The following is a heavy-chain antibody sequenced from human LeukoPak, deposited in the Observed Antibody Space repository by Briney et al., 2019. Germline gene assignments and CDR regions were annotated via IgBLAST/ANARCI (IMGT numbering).Heavy chain of an antibody. Sequence: GGSLRLSCAASGFTFSSYSMNWVRQAPGKGLEWVSVIYSGGSTYYADSVKGRFTISRDNSKNTLYLQMNSLRAEDTAVYYCARRDGYDAFDIWGQGTMVTVSS. V-gene: IGHV3-66*01. CDR2: IYSGGST. D-gene: IGHD5-12*01. CDR3: ARRDGYDAFDI. CDR1: GFTFSSYS. J-gene: IGHJ3*02.